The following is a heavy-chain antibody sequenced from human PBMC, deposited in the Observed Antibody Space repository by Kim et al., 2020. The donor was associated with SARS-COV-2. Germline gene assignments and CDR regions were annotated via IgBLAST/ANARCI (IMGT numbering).Heavy chain of an antibody. CDR1: GGSLSRYL. D-gene: IGHD4-17*01. V-gene: IGHV4-59*13. Sequence: SETLSLTCTVSGGSLSRYLWTWIRQPPGKGLEWVGHIYYTGGTDYSPSLRSRVTMSVDTSKNQFSLNLRSVTAADTAVYFCARNNGDYTGNRFYSDGMAV. J-gene: IGHJ6*01. CDR3: ARNNGDYTGNRFYSDGMAV. CDR2: IYYTGGT.